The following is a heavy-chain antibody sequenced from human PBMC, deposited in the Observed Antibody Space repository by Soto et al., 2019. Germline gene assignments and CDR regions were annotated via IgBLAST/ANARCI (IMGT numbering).Heavy chain of an antibody. CDR1: GGSIGTYY. D-gene: IGHD3-3*01. V-gene: IGHV4-59*13. Sequence: SETLSLTCSVSGGSIGTYYWTWFRQAPGKGLECIGNIYYSGTTNLNPALESRVSMSIDRAKKQFSLTLSSVTAADTAVYYCARTVGTIDNFWSGYGYDIWGQGTKVTVSS. CDR3: ARTVGTIDNFWSGYGYDI. J-gene: IGHJ3*02. CDR2: IYYSGTT.